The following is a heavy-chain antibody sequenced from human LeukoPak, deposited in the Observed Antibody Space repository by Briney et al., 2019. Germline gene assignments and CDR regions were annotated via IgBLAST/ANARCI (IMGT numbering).Heavy chain of an antibody. J-gene: IGHJ5*02. CDR3: ATMLWFGKPHWFDP. CDR2: INPNSGGT. D-gene: IGHD3-10*01. Sequence: ASVKVSCKASGYTFTGYYMHWVRQAPGQGLEWMGWINPNSGGTNYAQKFQGRVTMTEDTSTDTAYMELSSLRSEDTAVYYCATMLWFGKPHWFDPWGQGTLVTVSS. CDR1: GYTFTGYY. V-gene: IGHV1-2*02.